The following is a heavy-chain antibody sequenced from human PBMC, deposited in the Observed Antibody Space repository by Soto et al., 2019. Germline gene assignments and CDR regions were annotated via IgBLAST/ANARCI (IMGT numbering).Heavy chain of an antibody. CDR1: GGSFSGYY. Sequence: SETLSLTCAVYGGSFSGYYWSWIRQPPGKGLEWIGEINHSGSTNYNPSLKSRVTISVDTSKNQFSLKLGSVTAADTAVYYRARREAVGATSRVSVWFDPWGQGTLVTVSS. CDR2: INHSGST. V-gene: IGHV4-34*01. D-gene: IGHD1-26*01. CDR3: ARREAVGATSRVSVWFDP. J-gene: IGHJ5*02.